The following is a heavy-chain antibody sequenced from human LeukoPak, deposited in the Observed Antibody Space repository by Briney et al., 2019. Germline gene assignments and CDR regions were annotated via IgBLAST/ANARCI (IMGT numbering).Heavy chain of an antibody. CDR1: GFTFSSYA. V-gene: IGHV3-30-3*01. CDR3: ARDQLLWFGEFTKFDY. D-gene: IGHD3-10*01. CDR2: ISYDGSNK. J-gene: IGHJ4*02. Sequence: GRSLGLSCAASGFTFSSYAMHWVRQAPGKGLEWVAVISYDGSNKYYADSVKGRFTISRDNSKNTLYLQMNSLRAEDTAVYYCARDQLLWFGEFTKFDYWGQGTLVTVSS.